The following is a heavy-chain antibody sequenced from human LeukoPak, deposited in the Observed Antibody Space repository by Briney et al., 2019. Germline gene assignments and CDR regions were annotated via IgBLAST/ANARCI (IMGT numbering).Heavy chain of an antibody. D-gene: IGHD3-22*01. CDR3: ALSSDSSGYSHDAFDI. J-gene: IGHJ3*02. CDR1: GFTVSVNY. Sequence: PGGSLRLSCAASGFTVSVNYMSWVRQAPGKGLGWVSVLYSGDSTYYADSVKGRFTISRDNSKNTLYLQMNSLRPEDTAVYYCALSSDSSGYSHDAFDIWGQGTMVTVSS. V-gene: IGHV3-66*02. CDR2: LYSGDST.